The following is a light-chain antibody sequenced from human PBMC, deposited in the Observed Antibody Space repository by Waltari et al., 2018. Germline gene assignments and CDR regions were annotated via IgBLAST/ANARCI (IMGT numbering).Light chain of an antibody. CDR3: CSYTSSSTFI. V-gene: IGLV2-23*02. CDR1: SSDVGNDNF. Sequence: QSALTQPASVSGSPGQSITISCTGTSSDVGNDNFVSGYQHHPAKAPKLSIYEVIKRPSGLSSRFPGPKSGNTATLTISGLQAEDEADYYCCSYTSSSTFIFGTGTKVTVL. CDR2: EVI. J-gene: IGLJ1*01.